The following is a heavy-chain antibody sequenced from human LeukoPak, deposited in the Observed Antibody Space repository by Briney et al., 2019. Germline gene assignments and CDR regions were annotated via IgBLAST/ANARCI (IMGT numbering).Heavy chain of an antibody. CDR1: GYSFTSYW. D-gene: IGHD3-22*01. V-gene: IGHV5-51*01. Sequence: GESLKISCKGSGYSFTSYWIGWVRQMPGKGLEWMGIIYPGDSDTRYSPSFQGQVTISADKSISTAYLQWSSLKASDTAMYYCARHAPGYYYDSSGYYFDYWGQGTLVTVSS. J-gene: IGHJ4*02. CDR3: ARHAPGYYYDSSGYYFDY. CDR2: IYPGDSDT.